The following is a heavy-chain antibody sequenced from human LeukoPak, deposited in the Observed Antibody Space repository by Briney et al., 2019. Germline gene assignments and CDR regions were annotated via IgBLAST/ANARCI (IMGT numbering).Heavy chain of an antibody. V-gene: IGHV1-69*05. CDR1: GGTFSSYA. Sequence: GASVKVSCKASGGTFSSYAISWVRQAPGQGLEWMGGIIPIFGTANYAQKFQGRVTITTDESTSTAYMELSSLRSEDTAVYYCARGKYSSSWSNWFDPWGQGTLVTVSS. CDR2: IIPIFGTA. CDR3: ARGKYSSSWSNWFDP. J-gene: IGHJ5*02. D-gene: IGHD6-13*01.